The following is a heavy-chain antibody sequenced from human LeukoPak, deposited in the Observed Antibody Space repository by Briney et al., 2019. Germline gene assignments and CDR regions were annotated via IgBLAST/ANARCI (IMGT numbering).Heavy chain of an antibody. CDR2: IYYSGST. J-gene: IGHJ4*02. D-gene: IGHD1-7*01. Sequence: PSETLSLTCTVSGGSISSYYCSWIRQPPGKGLEWIGYIYYSGSTNYNPSLKSRVTISVDTSKNQFSLKVSSVTAADTAVYYCARGNYDYYDHWGPGTLVTVSS. V-gene: IGHV4-59*12. CDR3: ARGNYDYYDH. CDR1: GGSISSYY.